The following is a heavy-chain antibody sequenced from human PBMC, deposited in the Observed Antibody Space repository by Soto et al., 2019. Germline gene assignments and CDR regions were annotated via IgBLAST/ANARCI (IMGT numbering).Heavy chain of an antibody. Sequence: SETLSLTCTVSGGSISSGGYYWSWIRQHPGKGLEWIGYIYYSGSTYYNPSLKSRVTISVDTSKNQFSLKLSSVTAADTAVYYCARGRDYGIIHFDYWGQGNLVTVS. CDR1: GGSISSGGYY. J-gene: IGHJ4*02. V-gene: IGHV4-31*03. CDR2: IYYSGST. CDR3: ARGRDYGIIHFDY. D-gene: IGHD4-17*01.